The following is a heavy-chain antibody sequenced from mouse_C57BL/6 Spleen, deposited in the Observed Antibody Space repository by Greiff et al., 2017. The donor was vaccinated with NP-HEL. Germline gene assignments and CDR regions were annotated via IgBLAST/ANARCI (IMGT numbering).Heavy chain of an antibody. V-gene: IGHV5-17*01. Sequence: EVKLVESGGGLVKPGGSLKLSCAASGFTFSDYGMHWVRQAPEKGLEWVAYISSGSSTIYSADTVKGRFTISRDNAKNTLFLQITSLRSEDTAMYYCARPGYYGSSPFAYWGQGTLVTVSA. J-gene: IGHJ3*01. CDR1: GFTFSDYG. D-gene: IGHD1-1*01. CDR3: ARPGYYGSSPFAY. CDR2: ISSGSSTI.